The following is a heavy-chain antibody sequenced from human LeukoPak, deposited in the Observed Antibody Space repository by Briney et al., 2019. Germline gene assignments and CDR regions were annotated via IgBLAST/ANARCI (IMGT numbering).Heavy chain of an antibody. CDR2: IIPMSGTT. CDR3: ARSNNVFFAGDH. D-gene: IGHD1/OR15-1a*01. CDR1: GDTFSSYA. V-gene: IGHV1-69*01. Sequence: SVKVSCRASGDTFSSYAFSWVRQAPGQGLEWMGAIIPMSGTTHYAQNFQGRVTITSDESTRTVYLEVTSLRSEDTALYYCARSNNVFFAGDHWGQGTLVTVSS. J-gene: IGHJ4*02.